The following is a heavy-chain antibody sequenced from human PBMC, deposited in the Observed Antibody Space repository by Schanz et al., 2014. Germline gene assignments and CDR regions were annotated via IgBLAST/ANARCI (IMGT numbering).Heavy chain of an antibody. CDR2: INPSGGST. D-gene: IGHD4-17*01. J-gene: IGHJ6*02. CDR1: GYMYTSHF. CDR3: ARNYGGHSEESDRYGMDV. V-gene: IGHV1-46*01. Sequence: QVQLVQSGAEVKNPGASVTVSCKASGYMYTSHFLHWVRQAPGQGFEWMGIINPSGGSTTYAQKFQGRVTMTSDTSTSTVYMELSSLRSEDTAVYYCARNYGGHSEESDRYGMDVWGQGTTVTVSS.